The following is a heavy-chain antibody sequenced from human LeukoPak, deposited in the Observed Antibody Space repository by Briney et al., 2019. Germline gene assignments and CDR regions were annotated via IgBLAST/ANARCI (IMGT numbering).Heavy chain of an antibody. V-gene: IGHV1-69*13. J-gene: IGHJ3*02. CDR1: GGTFSSYA. CDR2: IIPIFGTA. CDR3: ATVSPPGRYNWNEDAFDI. Sequence: SVKVSCKASGGTFSSYAISWVRQAPGQGLEWMGGIIPIFGTANYAQKFQGRVTITADESTSTAYMELSSLRSEDTAVYYCATVSPPGRYNWNEDAFDIWGQGTMVTVSS. D-gene: IGHD1-20*01.